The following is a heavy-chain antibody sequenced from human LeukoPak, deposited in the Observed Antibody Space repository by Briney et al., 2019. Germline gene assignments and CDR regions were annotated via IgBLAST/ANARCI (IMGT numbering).Heavy chain of an antibody. D-gene: IGHD3-10*01. CDR3: ARGYYYRT. Sequence: SSETLSLTCTVSGGSVGSDNSYWNWSRQPAGKGLEWIGRIYADGSSTYNPSLKSRVTILVDTSKNQFSLRLSSMTAADTAVYYCARGYYYRTWGLGTLVTVSS. CDR2: IYADGSS. CDR1: GGSVGSDNSY. V-gene: IGHV4-61*02. J-gene: IGHJ4*02.